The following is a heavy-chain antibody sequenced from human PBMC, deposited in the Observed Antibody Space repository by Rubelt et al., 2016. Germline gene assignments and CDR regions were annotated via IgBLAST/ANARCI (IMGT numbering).Heavy chain of an antibody. D-gene: IGHD3-9*01. V-gene: IGHV3-30*04. CDR2: ISYDGSNK. J-gene: IGHJ6*02. CDR1: SYA. Sequence: SYAMHWVRQAPGKGLEWVAVISYDGSNKYYADSVKGRFTISRDNSKNTLYLQMNSLRAEDTAVYYCAREHDILTGFGRDPYYYYGMDVWGQGTTVTVSS. CDR3: AREHDILTGFGRDPYYYYGMDV.